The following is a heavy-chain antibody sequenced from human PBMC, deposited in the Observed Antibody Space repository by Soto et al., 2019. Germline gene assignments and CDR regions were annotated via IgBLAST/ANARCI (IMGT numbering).Heavy chain of an antibody. D-gene: IGHD3-22*01. Sequence: EVQLLESGGGWVKPGGSLRLSCAASGLTFNTYAMSWVRQAPGKGLEWVSVISGSGGNIWYADSVKDRFTISRDNSKNTLYLQMSSLRAEDTAFYYCARDGGPVVITFDFWGQGTLVTVSS. CDR2: ISGSGGNI. J-gene: IGHJ4*02. V-gene: IGHV3-23*01. CDR3: ARDGGPVVITFDF. CDR1: GLTFNTYA.